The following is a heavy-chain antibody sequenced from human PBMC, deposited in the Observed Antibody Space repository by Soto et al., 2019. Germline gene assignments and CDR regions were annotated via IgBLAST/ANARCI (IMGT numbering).Heavy chain of an antibody. J-gene: IGHJ4*01. CDR2: FDSSGST. CDR3: ARYYWPLRYFDF. D-gene: IGHD3-10*01. CDR1: GGSIISYS. Sequence: SETLSLTCSVSGGSIISYSCGFVRQPAVKGLEWIGRFDSSGSTSYNPSLKSRVTMSLDTSKNQFSLKLSSVTAADTAFYYCARYYWPLRYFDFWGHGTLVTVSS. V-gene: IGHV4-4*07.